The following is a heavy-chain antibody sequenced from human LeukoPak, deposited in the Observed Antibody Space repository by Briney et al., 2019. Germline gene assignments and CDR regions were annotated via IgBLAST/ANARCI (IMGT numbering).Heavy chain of an antibody. V-gene: IGHV3-33*01. CDR3: ARDAYYCDFTYGAFDI. CDR1: GFTFRSYG. J-gene: IGHJ3*02. Sequence: GGSLTLPCGASGFTFRSYGMQWVRQAPGKGLEWVAVIWYDGSNKYYADSVKGRLTLYRDNSKNTLYLQMNSLRAEDTSVYYCARDAYYCDFTYGAFDIWGQGTMVTVSS. CDR2: IWYDGSNK. D-gene: IGHD4-17*01.